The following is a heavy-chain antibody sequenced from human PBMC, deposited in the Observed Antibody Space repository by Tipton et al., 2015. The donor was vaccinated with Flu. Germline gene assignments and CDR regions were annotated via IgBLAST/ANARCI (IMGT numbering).Heavy chain of an antibody. Sequence: GEALGSNYFWGWIRQPPGKGLEWIGNIHRGGRTYYNPSLRSRVTFSVDTSKNQFYLRLTSVTAADTAVYYCAMRDYSNYVSGPMNWFDPWGQGTLVTVSS. V-gene: IGHV4-38-2*01. D-gene: IGHD4-11*01. J-gene: IGHJ5*02. CDR1: GEALGSNYF. CDR2: IHRGGRT. CDR3: AMRDYSNYVSGPMNWFDP.